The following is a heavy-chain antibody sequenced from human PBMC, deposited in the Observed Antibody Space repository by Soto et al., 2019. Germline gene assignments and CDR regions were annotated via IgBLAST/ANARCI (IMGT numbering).Heavy chain of an antibody. CDR2: IYYSGST. Sequence: SETLSLTCNVSGGSFSSGGYYWSWIRQHPGKGLVWIGYIYYSGSTYYNPLLKSRVTISVDTSKNQFSLKLSSVTAADTAVYYCARDQKGYYGSGSYYNAEDGMDVWGQGTTVTVSS. D-gene: IGHD3-10*01. CDR1: GGSFSSGGYY. CDR3: ARDQKGYYGSGSYYNAEDGMDV. J-gene: IGHJ6*02. V-gene: IGHV4-31*03.